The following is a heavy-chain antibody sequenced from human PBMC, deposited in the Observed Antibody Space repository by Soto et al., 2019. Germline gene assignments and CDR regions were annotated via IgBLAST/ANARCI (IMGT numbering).Heavy chain of an antibody. V-gene: IGHV3-30*03. CDR3: ARTRSAWSDFHYYSLDV. J-gene: IGHJ6*02. CDR2: ISYDSTKT. D-gene: IGHD1-26*01. CDR1: GFTFNSYG. Sequence: GGSLRLSCAASGFTFNSYGMHWVRQGPGNGLEWVAFISYDSTKTYYADSVKGRFTISRDNSNSALYVQMNSLTSEDTAAYYCARTRSAWSDFHYYSLDVWGQGTTVTVSS.